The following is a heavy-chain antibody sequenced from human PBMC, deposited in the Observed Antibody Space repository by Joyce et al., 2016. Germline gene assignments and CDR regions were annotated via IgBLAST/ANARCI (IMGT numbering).Heavy chain of an antibody. V-gene: IGHV3-23*01. J-gene: IGHJ4*02. D-gene: IGHD2-15*01. CDR1: GFTFSSYC. Sequence: EVQLLESGGGWVQPGGSLRLSCAASGFTFSSYCMSGVRQAPGKVLEWVSDISGSDDGTYHADSVRGRFTISRDNSKNTLYLQMNSLTAEDTAIYYCAKGTLGSCSGTTCYPLDSWGQGTLVTVSS. CDR3: AKGTLGSCSGTTCYPLDS. CDR2: ISGSDDGT.